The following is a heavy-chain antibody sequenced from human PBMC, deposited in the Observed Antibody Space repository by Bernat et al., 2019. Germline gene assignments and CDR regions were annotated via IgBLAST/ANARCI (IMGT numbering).Heavy chain of an antibody. CDR2: IWSDGNNK. CDR1: GFTFTTYG. CDR3: ARDNDGSSHYDQFDY. Sequence: QVQLVESGGGVVQPGTSLTLSCATSGFTFTTYGIHCVRQAPGNGLDWVAVIWSDGNNKYYVDSVKGRFTISRDNSESTVYLQMNSLRAEDTAVYYCARDNDGSSHYDQFDYWGQGTLVTVSS. J-gene: IGHJ4*02. D-gene: IGHD3-22*01. V-gene: IGHV3-33*01.